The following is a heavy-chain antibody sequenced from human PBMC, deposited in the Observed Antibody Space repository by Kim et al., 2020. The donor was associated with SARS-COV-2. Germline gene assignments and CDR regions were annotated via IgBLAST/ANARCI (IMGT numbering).Heavy chain of an antibody. J-gene: IGHJ4*02. CDR1: GDSVSKRGVP. D-gene: IGHD2-21*01. Sequence: SQTLSLTCVVSGDSVSKRGVPWMWIRQSPSRGLEWLGRTYFNRYWYNDYPPSVSDRVTITADTSKNQFSLRLQSVTPEDSGVYYCVRGNSGGNWAEGSWGRGTLVTVSA. CDR2: TYFNRYWYN. CDR3: VRGNSGGNWAEGS. V-gene: IGHV6-1*01.